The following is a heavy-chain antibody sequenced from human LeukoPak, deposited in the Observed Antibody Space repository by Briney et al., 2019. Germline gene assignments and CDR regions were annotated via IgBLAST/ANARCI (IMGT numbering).Heavy chain of an antibody. Sequence: ASVKVSCKASGYTFISHGISWVRQAPGQGLEWMGWISAYNGNTNYAQKLQDRVTMTTDTSTSTAYMELRSLTSDDTAVYFCARGGSSWSAEYFQHWGQGTLVTVSS. D-gene: IGHD6-13*01. CDR1: GYTFISHG. J-gene: IGHJ1*01. V-gene: IGHV1-18*01. CDR2: ISAYNGNT. CDR3: ARGGSSWSAEYFQH.